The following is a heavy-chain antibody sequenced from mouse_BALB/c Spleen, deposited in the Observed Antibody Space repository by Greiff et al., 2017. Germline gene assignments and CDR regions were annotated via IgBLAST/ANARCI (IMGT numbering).Heavy chain of an antibody. CDR2: IDPANGNT. D-gene: IGHD1-2*01. V-gene: IGHV14-3*02. J-gene: IGHJ3*01. Sequence: VKPGASVKLSCTASGFNIKDTYMHWVKQRPEQGLEWIGRIDPANGNTKYDPKFQGKATITADTSSNTAYLQLSSLTSEDTAVYYCARHGLRLRSFAYWGQGTLVTVSA. CDR1: GFNIKDTY. CDR3: ARHGLRLRSFAY.